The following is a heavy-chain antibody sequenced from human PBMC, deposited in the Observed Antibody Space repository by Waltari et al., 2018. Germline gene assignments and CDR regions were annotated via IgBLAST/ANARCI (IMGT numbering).Heavy chain of an antibody. D-gene: IGHD6-13*01. Sequence: QVQLQQWGAGLLKPSETLSLTCAVYGGSFSGYYWSCVRQPPGRGLEWIGEINHSGSTNDNPSLKRRVTIAVDTYKNQFSLKLSSVTAADTAVYYCARVKGNSSSGYYYYYMDVWGKGTTVTVSS. J-gene: IGHJ6*03. V-gene: IGHV4-34*01. CDR1: GGSFSGYY. CDR3: ARVKGNSSSGYYYYYMDV. CDR2: INHSGST.